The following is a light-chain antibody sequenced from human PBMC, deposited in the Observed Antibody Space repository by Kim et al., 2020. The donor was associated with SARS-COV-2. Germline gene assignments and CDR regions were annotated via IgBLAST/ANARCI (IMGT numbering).Light chain of an antibody. CDR3: LKYNSAPWT. V-gene: IGKV1-27*01. J-gene: IGKJ1*01. CDR2: AAS. Sequence: DIQMTQSPTSLSAYGGDRVTITCRASQGISNYLAWYQQKPGKVPQLLIYAASTLQSGVPSRFSGSGSGTYFTLTISSLQPEDVATYYCLKYNSAPWTFDQGTKVDIK. CDR1: QGISNY.